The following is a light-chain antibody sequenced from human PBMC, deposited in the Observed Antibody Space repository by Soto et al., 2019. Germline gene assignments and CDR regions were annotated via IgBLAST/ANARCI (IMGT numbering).Light chain of an antibody. CDR1: SGHSNYA. Sequence: QPVLTQSPSASASLGASVKLTCTLSSGHSNYAIAWHQQQPETGPRYLMKVNSGGSHIKGDGIPDRFSGSSSGAERYLFISSLQSEDEADYYCQTWGTGSASGVFGGGTQLTVL. J-gene: IGLJ7*01. CDR2: VNSGGSH. V-gene: IGLV4-69*01. CDR3: QTWGTGSASGV.